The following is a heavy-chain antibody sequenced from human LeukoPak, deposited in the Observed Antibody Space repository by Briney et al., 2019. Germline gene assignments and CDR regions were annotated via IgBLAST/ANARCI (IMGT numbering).Heavy chain of an antibody. Sequence: SETLSLTCGVYGGSLSGHYWSWIRQSPGKGLEWIGEINHSGDTNYNPSLKSRVAISVDTSNNQFSLKVNSVPAADTAIYYCARGLYYFDYWGQGTLVSVSS. CDR1: GGSLSGHY. CDR2: INHSGDT. CDR3: ARGLYYFDY. V-gene: IGHV4-34*01. J-gene: IGHJ4*02.